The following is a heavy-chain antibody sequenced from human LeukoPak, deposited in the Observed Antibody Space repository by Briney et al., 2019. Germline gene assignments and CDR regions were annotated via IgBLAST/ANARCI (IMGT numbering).Heavy chain of an antibody. CDR1: GFTFSSYE. V-gene: IGHV3-48*03. CDR2: ISSSGSTI. CDR3: ASSGYSYGFDP. Sequence: GGSLRLSCAASGFTFSSYEMNWVRQAPGKGLEWVSYISSSGSTIYYADSVKGRFTISRDNAKNSPYLQMNSLRAEDTAVYYCASSGYSYGFDPWGQGTLVTVSS. J-gene: IGHJ5*02. D-gene: IGHD5-18*01.